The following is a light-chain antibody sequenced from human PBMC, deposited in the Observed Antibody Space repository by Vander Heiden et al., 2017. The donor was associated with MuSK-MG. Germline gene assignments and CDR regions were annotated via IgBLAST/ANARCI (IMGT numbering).Light chain of an antibody. CDR1: QSISSY. CDR3: QQCYSTPLT. CDR2: AAS. Sequence: DIQMTQSPSSLSASVGDRVTITCRASQSISSYLNWYQQKPGKAPKLLIYAASSLQSGVPSRFSGSGSVTDFTLTISILQPEHFATYYCQQCYSTPLTFGGGTKVEIK. V-gene: IGKV1-39*01. J-gene: IGKJ4*01.